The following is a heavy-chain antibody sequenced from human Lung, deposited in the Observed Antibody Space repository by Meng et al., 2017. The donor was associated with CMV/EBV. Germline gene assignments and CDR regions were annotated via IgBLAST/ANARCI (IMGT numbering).Heavy chain of an antibody. V-gene: IGHV3-23*01. CDR2: ISGSGGSA. CDR3: AKDSPIVVGPAAIIPSND. CDR1: GFTFSSYA. D-gene: IGHD2-2*01. J-gene: IGHJ4*02. Sequence: LXCAAPGFTFSSYAMSWVRQAPGKGLEWVSAISGSGGSAYYADSVKGRFTISRENSKNTLYLQMNSLRAEGKAVYYCAKDSPIVVGPAAIIPSNDWXQGTXVTVSS.